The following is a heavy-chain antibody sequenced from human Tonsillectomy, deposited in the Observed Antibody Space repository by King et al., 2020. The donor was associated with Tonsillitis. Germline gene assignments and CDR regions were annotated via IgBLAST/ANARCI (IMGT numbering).Heavy chain of an antibody. CDR3: ARCGLGTLDS. V-gene: IGHV3-48*01. D-gene: IGHD7-27*01. CDR1: GFTFSSDN. J-gene: IGHJ4*02. Sequence: VQLVESGGGLVRPGGSLRLSCVASGFTFSSDNMNWVRQAPGKGLEWLSYLSSSSLSKYYADSVRGRFSISRDNAKNSLYLEMNSLRAEDTAVYYCARCGLGTLDSWGQGTRVTVSS. CDR2: LSSSSLSK.